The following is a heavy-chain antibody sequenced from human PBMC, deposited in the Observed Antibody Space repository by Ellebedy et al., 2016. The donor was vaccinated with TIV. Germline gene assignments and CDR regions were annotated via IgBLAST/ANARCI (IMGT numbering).Heavy chain of an antibody. V-gene: IGHV3-7*01. CDR1: GFSFRSYW. CDR2: IYQDGSDQ. CDR3: ARRGSYGDYAVQVNSWFDP. Sequence: PVGSLRLSCAASGFSFRSYWMSWVRQAPGKGLEWVANIYQDGSDQNYVDSVKGRFTIARDNANNLLFLQMNSLRAEDTAVYYCARRGSYGDYAVQVNSWFDPWGRGTLVTVSS. D-gene: IGHD4-17*01. J-gene: IGHJ5*02.